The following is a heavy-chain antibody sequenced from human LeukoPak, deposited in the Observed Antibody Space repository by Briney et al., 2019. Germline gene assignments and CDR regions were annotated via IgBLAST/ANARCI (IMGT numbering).Heavy chain of an antibody. CDR2: ISGSGSSI. CDR1: GFTFSSYA. CDR3: AKGLRYDSYGRYYFGY. V-gene: IGHV3-23*01. Sequence: GGSLRLSCAASGFTFSSYALSWVRQAPGKGLEWVSAISGSGSSIYYADSVKGRFTISRDNSNNTLYVQMNSLRAEDTAVYYCAKGLRYDSYGRYYFGYWGQGTLVTVSS. D-gene: IGHD5-18*01. J-gene: IGHJ4*02.